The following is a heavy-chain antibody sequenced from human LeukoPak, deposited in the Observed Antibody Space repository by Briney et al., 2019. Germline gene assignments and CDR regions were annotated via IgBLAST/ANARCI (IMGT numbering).Heavy chain of an antibody. D-gene: IGHD3-16*02. J-gene: IGHJ6*03. Sequence: PSETLSLTCTVSGGSIGTYYWSWIRQSPGKGLECIGYIYVTGSTRYNPYLQSRVTISVDTSRNQFFLKMSSVTAADTAVYYCARHIGGGIEDMDVWGKGTKVTVSS. V-gene: IGHV4-59*08. CDR3: ARHIGGGIEDMDV. CDR2: IYVTGST. CDR1: GGSIGTYY.